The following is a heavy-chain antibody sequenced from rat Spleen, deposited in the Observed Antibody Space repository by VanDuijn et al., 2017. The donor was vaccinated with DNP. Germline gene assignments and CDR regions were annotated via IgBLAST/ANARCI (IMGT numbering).Heavy chain of an antibody. D-gene: IGHD1-6*01. CDR1: GFTFSYYG. CDR2: ISSTGGST. Sequence: EVQLVESGGGLVQPGRSLKLSCAASGFTFSYYGMAWVRQAPKKGLEWVASISSTGGSTSYRDSVKGRFTISRDNAKNTQYLQMDSLRSEDTATYYCATHPYTYYGPRFDYWGQGVMVTVSS. CDR3: ATHPYTYYGPRFDY. V-gene: IGHV5S13*01. J-gene: IGHJ2*01.